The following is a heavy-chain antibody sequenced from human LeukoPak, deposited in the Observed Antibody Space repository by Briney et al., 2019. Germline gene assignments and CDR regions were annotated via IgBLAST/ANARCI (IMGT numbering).Heavy chain of an antibody. CDR3: ARSYYYDSSGYYPRDY. CDR2: ITSSSSYI. D-gene: IGHD3-22*01. CDR1: GFTFSKYA. Sequence: TGGSLRLSCAASGFTFSKYAMTWVRQAPGKGLEWVSSITSSSSYIYYADSVKGRFTISRHNAKNSLYLQMDSLRAEDTAVYYCARSYYYDSSGYYPRDYWGQGTLVTASS. V-gene: IGHV3-21*01. J-gene: IGHJ4*02.